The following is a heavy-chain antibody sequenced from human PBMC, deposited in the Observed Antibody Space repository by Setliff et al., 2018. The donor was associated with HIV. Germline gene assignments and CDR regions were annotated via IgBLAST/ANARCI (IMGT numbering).Heavy chain of an antibody. J-gene: IGHJ4*02. CDR2: IFYSGST. CDR3: ARVRLYNSALDY. Sequence: SETLSLTCSVSGASISSISYYWGWIRQPPGKGLEWIGSIFYSGSTFYNPSLKRRVTISADTSKNQFSLKMGSLTAADTAVYYCARVRLYNSALDYWGQGTLVTVSS. CDR1: GASISSISYY. V-gene: IGHV4-39*07. D-gene: IGHD3-22*01.